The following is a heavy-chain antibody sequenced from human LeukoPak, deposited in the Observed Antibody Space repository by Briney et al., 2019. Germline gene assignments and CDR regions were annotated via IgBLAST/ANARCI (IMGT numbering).Heavy chain of an antibody. CDR3: ARVRREYYDSSGYYYFDY. Sequence: ASVKVSCKASGGTFSSYAISWVRQAPGQGLEWMGWISAYNGNTNYAQKLQGRVTMTTDTSTSTAYMELRSLRSDDTAVYYCARVRREYYDSSGYYYFDYWGQGTLVTVSS. J-gene: IGHJ4*02. CDR1: GGTFSSYA. D-gene: IGHD3-22*01. CDR2: ISAYNGNT. V-gene: IGHV1-18*01.